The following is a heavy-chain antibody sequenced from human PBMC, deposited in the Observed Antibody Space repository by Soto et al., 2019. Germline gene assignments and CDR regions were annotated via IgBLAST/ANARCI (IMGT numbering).Heavy chain of an antibody. V-gene: IGHV4-4*07. J-gene: IGHJ5*02. CDR2: IHSSGST. CDR1: GASMNGYH. CDR3: ARDQGVAAAGITWFDP. D-gene: IGHD6-13*01. Sequence: SETLSLTCTVSGASMNGYHWSWIRQPAGKGLEWIGHIHSSGSTNYNPSLKSRVTMSVDTSKNQFSLRLMSLTAADTAVYYCARDQGVAAAGITWFDPWGQGSLVTVSS.